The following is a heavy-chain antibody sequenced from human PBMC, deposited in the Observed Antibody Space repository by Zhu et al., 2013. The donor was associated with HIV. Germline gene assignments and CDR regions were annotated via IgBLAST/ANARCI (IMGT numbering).Heavy chain of an antibody. J-gene: IGHJ3*02. CDR1: GYTFTSYD. CDR3: ARGPRITIFGVVIRQLSRGAFDI. CDR2: MNPNSGNT. Sequence: QVQLVQSGAEVKKPGASVKVSCKASGYTFTSYDINWVRQATGQGLEWMGWMNPNSGNTGYAQKFQGRVTMTRNTSISTAYMELSSLRSEDTAVYYCARGPRITIFGVVIRQLSRGAFDIWGQGTMVTVSS. D-gene: IGHD3-3*01. V-gene: IGHV1-8*01.